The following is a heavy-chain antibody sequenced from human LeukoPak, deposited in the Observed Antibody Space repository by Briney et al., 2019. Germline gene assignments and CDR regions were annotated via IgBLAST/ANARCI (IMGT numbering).Heavy chain of an antibody. CDR2: ISAYNGNT. CDR3: ARVRSSSWSRAYYFDY. Sequence: GASVKVSCKASGYTFTSYGISWVRQAPGQGLEWMGWISAYNGNTNYAQKLQGRVTMTTDTSTSTAYMELRSLRSDDTAVYYCARVRSSSWSRAYYFDYWGQGTLVTVSS. CDR1: GYTFTSYG. J-gene: IGHJ4*02. D-gene: IGHD6-13*01. V-gene: IGHV1-18*01.